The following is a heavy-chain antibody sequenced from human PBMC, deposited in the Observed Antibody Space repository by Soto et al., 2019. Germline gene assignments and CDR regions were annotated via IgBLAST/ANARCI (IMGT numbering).Heavy chain of an antibody. CDR3: ASGSRDCSGGSCYSH. D-gene: IGHD2-15*01. Sequence: GESLKISCKASGYSFTSYWIGWVRQMPGQGLEWMGIIYPGDSDTKYSPSFQGQVTISADQSITTAYLQWSSLRASDTAIYYCASGSRDCSGGSCYSHWGQGTLVTV. V-gene: IGHV5-51*01. J-gene: IGHJ4*02. CDR1: GYSFTSYW. CDR2: IYPGDSDT.